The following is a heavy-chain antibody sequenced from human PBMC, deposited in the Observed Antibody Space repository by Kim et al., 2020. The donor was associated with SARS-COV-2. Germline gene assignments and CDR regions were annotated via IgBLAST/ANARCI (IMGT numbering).Heavy chain of an antibody. V-gene: IGHV3-15*01. Sequence: GGSLRLSCAASGFIFSNAWMNWVRQAPGKGLEWVGRIKSIGNGETTDYATPVKGRFTISRDDSKNTLYLQMNSLGTEDTAVYYCTRDLESQHWGQGTLVIVSS. CDR3: TRDLESQH. CDR1: GFIFSNAW. CDR2: IKSIGNGETT. J-gene: IGHJ1*01.